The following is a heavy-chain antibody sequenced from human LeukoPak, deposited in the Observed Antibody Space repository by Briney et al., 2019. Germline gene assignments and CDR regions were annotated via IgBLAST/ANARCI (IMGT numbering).Heavy chain of an antibody. CDR1: GYTFTSYD. D-gene: IGHD2-2*02. Sequence: ASVKVSCKASGYTFTSYDINWVRQATGQGLERIGWMNPNSGNTGYAQKFRGRVTMTRDTSTSTVYMELSSLRSEDTAVYYCSLGGGVPYRFDYWGQGTLVTVSS. V-gene: IGHV1-8*01. J-gene: IGHJ4*02. CDR2: MNPNSGNT. CDR3: SLGGGVPYRFDY.